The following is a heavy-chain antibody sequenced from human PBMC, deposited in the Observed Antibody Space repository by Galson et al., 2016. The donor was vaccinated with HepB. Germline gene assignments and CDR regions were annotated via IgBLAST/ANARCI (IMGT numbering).Heavy chain of an antibody. V-gene: IGHV4-59*01. J-gene: IGHJ6*02. CDR2: IYYSGTT. CDR1: GDSISSYY. Sequence: SETLSLTCTVSGDSISSYYWSWIRQPPEKGLEWIGYIYYSGTTNYNPSLKSRVTISVDTSKNQFSLKLSSGTAADAAVYYCARGGYSPMDVWGQGTTVTVSS. D-gene: IGHD2-15*01. CDR3: ARGGYSPMDV.